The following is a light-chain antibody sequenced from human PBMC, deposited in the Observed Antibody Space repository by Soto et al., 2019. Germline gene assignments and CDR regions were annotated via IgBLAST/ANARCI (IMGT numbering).Light chain of an antibody. CDR3: SSYTSSGTVI. J-gene: IGLJ2*01. V-gene: IGLV2-14*01. CDR1: SSDVGRYNY. CDR2: DVS. Sequence: QSALTQPASVSGSPGQSITISCTGSSSDVGRYNYVSWYQQQPGKAPKLMICDVSFRPSGVSNRFSGSKSGTTASLIISGLQAEDEADYYCSSYTSSGTVIFGGGTKVTVL.